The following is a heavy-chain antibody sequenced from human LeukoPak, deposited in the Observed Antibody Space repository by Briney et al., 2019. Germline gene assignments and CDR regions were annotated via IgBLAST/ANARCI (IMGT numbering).Heavy chain of an antibody. J-gene: IGHJ6*02. Sequence: GGSLRLSCAASGFTVTSNYMSWVRQAPGKGLEWVSVIYSGGSTYYADSVKGRFTISRDNSKNTLYLQMNSLRAEDTAVYYCARGRVEMATIRRFYGMDVWGQGTTVTVSS. D-gene: IGHD5-24*01. CDR2: IYSGGST. CDR1: GFTVTSNY. V-gene: IGHV3-53*01. CDR3: ARGRVEMATIRRFYGMDV.